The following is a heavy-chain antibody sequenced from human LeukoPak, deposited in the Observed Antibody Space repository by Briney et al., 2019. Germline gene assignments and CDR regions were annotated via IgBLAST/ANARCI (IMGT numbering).Heavy chain of an antibody. CDR2: INTAGTT. CDR3: ARGEQLAGNDY. Sequence: SETLSLTCTVAGASISSGNYFWSWIRQPAGQTLEWIGRINTAGTTHYNPSLLSRVTISVDKSKNQFSLQLSSVTAADTAVYYCARGEQLAGNDYWGQGTLVTVSS. V-gene: IGHV4-61*02. J-gene: IGHJ4*02. CDR1: GASISSGNYF. D-gene: IGHD6-6*01.